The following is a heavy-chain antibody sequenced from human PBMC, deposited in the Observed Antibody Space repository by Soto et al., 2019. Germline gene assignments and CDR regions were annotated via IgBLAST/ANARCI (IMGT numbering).Heavy chain of an antibody. J-gene: IGHJ4*02. Sequence: QVQLVQSGAEVKNPGASVKVSCKTSGYTFTKYGVGWVRQAPGQGLEWMGWISGSSGNANYAEKVQGRITLTTDTSTSTAYIEQRSLRSDDTAVYYFARDMAGLGGEYAFWGQGTLVTVSS. CDR2: ISGSSGNA. CDR1: GYTFTKYG. CDR3: ARDMAGLGGEYAF. D-gene: IGHD3-16*01. V-gene: IGHV1-18*01.